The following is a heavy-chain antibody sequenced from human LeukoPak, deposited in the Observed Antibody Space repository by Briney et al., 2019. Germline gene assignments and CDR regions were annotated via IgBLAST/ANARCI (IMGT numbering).Heavy chain of an antibody. CDR2: IYYSGST. CDR1: GGSISSYY. V-gene: IGHV4-59*01. D-gene: IGHD6-6*01. J-gene: IGHJ3*02. Sequence: MASETLSLTCTVSGGSISSYYWSWIRQPPGKGLEWIGYIYYSGSTNYNPSLKSRVTISVDTSKNQFSLKLSSVTAADTAVYYCATEYSSSPRYAFDIWGQGTMVTVSS. CDR3: ATEYSSSPRYAFDI.